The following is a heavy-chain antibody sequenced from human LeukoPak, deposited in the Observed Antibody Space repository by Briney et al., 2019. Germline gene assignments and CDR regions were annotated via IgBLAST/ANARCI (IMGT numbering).Heavy chain of an antibody. V-gene: IGHV1-2*02. Sequence: ASVKVSCKASGYTFTGYYMHWVRQAPGQRLEWMGWINPNSGGTNYAQKFQGRVTMTRDTSISTAYMELSRLRSDDTAVYYCARGAPRYDFWSGYYTEVDYWGQGTLVTVSS. D-gene: IGHD3-3*01. CDR1: GYTFTGYY. CDR3: ARGAPRYDFWSGYYTEVDY. J-gene: IGHJ4*02. CDR2: INPNSGGT.